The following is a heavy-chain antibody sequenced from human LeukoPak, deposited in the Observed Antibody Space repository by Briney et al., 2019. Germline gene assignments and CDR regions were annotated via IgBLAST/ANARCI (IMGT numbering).Heavy chain of an antibody. CDR2: IYYSGST. CDR1: GGSISSSSYY. V-gene: IGHV4-39*01. J-gene: IGHJ6*03. Sequence: SETLSLTCAVSGGSISSSSYYWDWIRQPPGKGLEWFASIYYSGSTYYNPSLKTRVTISVDTSKNQFSLKLGYVTAADTAVYYCARHKDYYYSYMDVWGKGTRVTISS. CDR3: ARHKDYYYSYMDV.